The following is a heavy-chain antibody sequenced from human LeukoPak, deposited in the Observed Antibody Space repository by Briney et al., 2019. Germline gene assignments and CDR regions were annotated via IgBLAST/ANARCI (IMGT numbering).Heavy chain of an antibody. CDR3: ATLDSTKSVF. D-gene: IGHD2-2*01. CDR1: EFRFGRDW. V-gene: IGHV3-7*01. CDR2: IKQDGSEE. Sequence: GGSLRLSCVASEFRFGRDWISWVRQAPGKGLEWVACIKQDGSEENYGGSVRGRFTVSVDNGKNSLYLQMNSLRAEDTARYYCATLDSTKSVFWGRGTAVTVSS. J-gene: IGHJ1*01.